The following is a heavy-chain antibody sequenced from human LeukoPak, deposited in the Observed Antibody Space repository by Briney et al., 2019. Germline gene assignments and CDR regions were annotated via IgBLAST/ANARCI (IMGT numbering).Heavy chain of an antibody. D-gene: IGHD3-16*02. Sequence: PSETLSLTCTVSGDSMTYDYWSWIRQSPGKGLEWIGYIYVTGTRYNPYLQSRVTISVDTSRNQFFLKMSSVTAADTAVYYCARHIGGGIEDMDVWGKGTKVTVSS. V-gene: IGHV4-59*08. CDR3: ARHIGGGIEDMDV. J-gene: IGHJ6*03. CDR2: IYVTGT. CDR1: GDSMTYDY.